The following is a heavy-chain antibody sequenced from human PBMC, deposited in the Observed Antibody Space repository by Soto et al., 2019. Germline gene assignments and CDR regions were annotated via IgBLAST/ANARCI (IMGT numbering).Heavy chain of an antibody. CDR2: TSSSSTYI. D-gene: IGHD6-13*01. Sequence: EVHLVESGGGLVKPGGSLRLSCVASGFTFSDYAMNWVRQAPGKGLEWVSSTSSSSTYIFYADSVKGRFTISRDNAKNSLYLQMNSLRAEDTAVYYCAREGGIAAVGREVGPDYSYYSMDVWGQGTTVTVSS. CDR1: GFTFSDYA. CDR3: AREGGIAAVGREVGPDYSYYSMDV. V-gene: IGHV3-21*01. J-gene: IGHJ6*02.